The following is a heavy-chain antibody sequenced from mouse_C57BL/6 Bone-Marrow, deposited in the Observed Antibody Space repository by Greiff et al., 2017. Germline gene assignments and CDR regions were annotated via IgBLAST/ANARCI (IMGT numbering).Heavy chain of an antibody. CDR2: IDPSDSYT. D-gene: IGHD2-1*01. CDR3: ARSYGNYVLPFDY. V-gene: IGHV1-69*01. Sequence: QVQLQQPGAELVMPGASVKLSCKASGYTFTSYWMHWVKQRPGQGLEWIGEIDPSDSYTNYNQKFKGKSTLTVDKSSSTAYMQLSSLTSDDSAVYYCARSYGNYVLPFDYWGQGTTLTVSS. J-gene: IGHJ2*01. CDR1: GYTFTSYW.